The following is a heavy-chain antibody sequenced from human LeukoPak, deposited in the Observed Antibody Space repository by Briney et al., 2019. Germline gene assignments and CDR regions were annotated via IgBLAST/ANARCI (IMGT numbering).Heavy chain of an antibody. J-gene: IGHJ5*02. V-gene: IGHV1-8*03. D-gene: IGHD3-10*01. CDR2: MNPNSGNT. CDR1: GGTFTSYD. Sequence: ASVKVSCKASGGTFTSYDINWVRQATGQGLEWMGWMNPNSGNTGYAQKFQGRVTITRNTSISTAYMELSSLRSEDTAVYYCARSPYYYGSGSPNWFDPWGQGTLVTVSS. CDR3: ARSPYYYGSGSPNWFDP.